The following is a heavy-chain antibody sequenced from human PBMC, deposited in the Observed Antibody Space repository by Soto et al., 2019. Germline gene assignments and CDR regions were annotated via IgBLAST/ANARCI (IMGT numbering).Heavy chain of an antibody. CDR1: GYTFTSYG. CDR3: ARDEGYTYGYVGENWFDP. Sequence: ASVKVSCKASGYTFTSYGISWVRQAPGQGLEWMGWISAYNGNTNYAQKLQGRVTMTTETSTSTAYMELRSLRSDDTAVYYCARDEGYTYGYVGENWFDPWGQGTLVTVSS. J-gene: IGHJ5*02. D-gene: IGHD5-18*01. CDR2: ISAYNGNT. V-gene: IGHV1-18*01.